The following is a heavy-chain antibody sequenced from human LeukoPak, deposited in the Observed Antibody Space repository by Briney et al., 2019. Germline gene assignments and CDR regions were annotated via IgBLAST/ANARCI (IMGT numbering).Heavy chain of an antibody. CDR1: GYTFTGYY. Sequence: GASLKDSCKTSGYTFTGYYIHWVRQDPGQGLEWMGWINPNSGDTKYAQKFQGRVTVTRDTSISTAYMELSRLESDDTAVYYCARARTWDFWGQGTLVTVSS. J-gene: IGHJ4*02. D-gene: IGHD2-8*01. V-gene: IGHV1-2*02. CDR2: INPNSGDT. CDR3: ARARTWDF.